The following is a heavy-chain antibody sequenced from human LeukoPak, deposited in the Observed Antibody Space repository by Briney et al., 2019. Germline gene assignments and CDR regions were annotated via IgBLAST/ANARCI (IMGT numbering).Heavy chain of an antibody. J-gene: IGHJ4*02. CDR3: ARRWNDVTSYDY. CDR1: GFTFSSYG. D-gene: IGHD1-1*01. CDR2: IYHSGST. V-gene: IGHV4-38-2*01. Sequence: GSLRLSCAASGFTFSSYGMSWVRQPPGKGLEWIGSIYHSGSTYYNPSLKSRVTISVDTSKNQFSLKLSSVTAADTAVYYCARRWNDVTSYDYWGQGTLVTVSS.